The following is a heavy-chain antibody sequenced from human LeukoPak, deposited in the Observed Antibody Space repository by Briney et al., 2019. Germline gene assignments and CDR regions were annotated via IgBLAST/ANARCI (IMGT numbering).Heavy chain of an antibody. CDR2: IYPGDSDT. CDR1: GYSFTSYW. V-gene: IGHV5-51*01. J-gene: IGHJ4*02. D-gene: IGHD2-15*01. Sequence: GESLKISCKGSGYSFTSYWIGWVRQMPGKGLEWMGIIYPGDSDTRYSPSFQGQVTISADKSISTAYLQWSGLKASDTAMYYCARRGICSGGSCAFDYWGQGTLVTVSS. CDR3: ARRGICSGGSCAFDY.